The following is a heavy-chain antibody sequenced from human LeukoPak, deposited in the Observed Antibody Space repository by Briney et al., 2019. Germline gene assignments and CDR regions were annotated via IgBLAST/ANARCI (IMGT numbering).Heavy chain of an antibody. CDR1: GFTFSTSW. CDR2: IKEDGTET. CDR3: ARQWGWIRSGWWLDTLDV. Sequence: GGSLRLSCVTSGFTFSTSWVNWVRQAPGRGLEWVANIKEDGTETHYGDSVRGRFAIFRDNSKNSLYLQMNSLRAEDTAVYYCARQWGWIRSGWWLDTLDVWGQGSRVIVSS. V-gene: IGHV3-7*01. D-gene: IGHD6-19*01. J-gene: IGHJ3*01.